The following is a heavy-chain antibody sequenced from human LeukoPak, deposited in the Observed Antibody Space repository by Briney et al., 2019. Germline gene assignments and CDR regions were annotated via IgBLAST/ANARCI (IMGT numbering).Heavy chain of an antibody. CDR3: AALWDGGY. J-gene: IGHJ4*02. V-gene: IGHV3-7*01. D-gene: IGHD3-16*01. Sequence: PGGSLRLSCAASGFTFSSYWMSWVRQAPGKGLEWVADIKQDGSKKYYLDSVKGRFTISRDSARYSLFLQMTNLRVEDSAVYYCAALWDGGYWGQGTLVSVSS. CDR2: IKQDGSKK. CDR1: GFTFSSYW.